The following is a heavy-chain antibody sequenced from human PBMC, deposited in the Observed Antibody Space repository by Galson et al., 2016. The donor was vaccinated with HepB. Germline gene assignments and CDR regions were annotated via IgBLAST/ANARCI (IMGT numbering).Heavy chain of an antibody. CDR1: GYSFTSYW. Sequence: QSGAEVKKPGESLKISCKGSGYSFTSYWIGWVRQMPGKGLEWIGIIYPGASDTRYSPSFQGQVSIPADKSISSAYLQWSSLKASATAMDYCATGRQAFDIWGQGTMATVSS. J-gene: IGHJ3*02. CDR2: IYPGASDT. V-gene: IGHV5-51*03. CDR3: ATGRQAFDI.